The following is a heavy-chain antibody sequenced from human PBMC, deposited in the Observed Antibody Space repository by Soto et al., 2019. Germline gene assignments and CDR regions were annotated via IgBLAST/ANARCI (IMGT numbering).Heavy chain of an antibody. CDR2: IYPGDSDT. CDR1: GYSFTSYW. Sequence: PGESLKISCKGSGYSFTSYWIGWVRQMPGKGLEWMGIIYPGDSDTRYSPSFQGQVTISADKSISTAYLQWSSLKASDTAMYYCAWSMTTVTTDGAFDIWRQGTMGTVS. D-gene: IGHD4-4*01. J-gene: IGHJ3*02. V-gene: IGHV5-51*01. CDR3: AWSMTTVTTDGAFDI.